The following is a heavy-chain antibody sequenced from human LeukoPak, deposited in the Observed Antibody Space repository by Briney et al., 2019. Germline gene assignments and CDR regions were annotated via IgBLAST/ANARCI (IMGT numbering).Heavy chain of an antibody. Sequence: PGGSLRLSCAASGFTFSSYAMSWVRQAPGKGLEWVSVISNSGGSTFYADSVKGRFTISRDNSKNTLHLQMNSLRAEDTAVYYCTRAGQWTYGFQDSWGQGTLVIVSS. CDR2: ISNSGGST. CDR1: GFTFSSYA. CDR3: TRAGQWTYGFQDS. J-gene: IGHJ4*02. D-gene: IGHD3-10*01. V-gene: IGHV3-23*01.